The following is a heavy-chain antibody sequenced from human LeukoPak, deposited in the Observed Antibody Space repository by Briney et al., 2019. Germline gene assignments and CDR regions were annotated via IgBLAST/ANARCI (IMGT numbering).Heavy chain of an antibody. CDR1: GFTVSSNY. CDR2: IYSGGST. CDR3: AREEDYYDSSGYYLSYFQH. D-gene: IGHD3-22*01. Sequence: PGGSLRLSCAASGFTVSSNYMSWVRQAPGKGLEWVSVIYSGGSTYYADSVKGRFTISRDNSKNTLYLQMNSLRAEDTAVYYCAREEDYYDSSGYYLSYFQHWGQGTLVTVSS. V-gene: IGHV3-53*01. J-gene: IGHJ1*01.